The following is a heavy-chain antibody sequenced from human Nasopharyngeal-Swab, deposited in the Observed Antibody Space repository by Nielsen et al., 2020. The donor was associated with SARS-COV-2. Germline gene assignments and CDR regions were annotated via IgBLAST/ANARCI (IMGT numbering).Heavy chain of an antibody. CDR2: IYSDGST. J-gene: IGHJ5*02. Sequence: GESLKISCAASGLTVRSNYMTWVRPAPGKGLEWVSLIYSDGSTYYADSVKGRFTISRDNPKNTLYLQMNSLRAEDTAVYYCARGGAYCSSTTCYSGGLNWFDPWGQGTLVTVSS. CDR3: ARGGAYCSSTTCYSGGLNWFDP. CDR1: GLTVRSNY. V-gene: IGHV3-53*01. D-gene: IGHD2-2*01.